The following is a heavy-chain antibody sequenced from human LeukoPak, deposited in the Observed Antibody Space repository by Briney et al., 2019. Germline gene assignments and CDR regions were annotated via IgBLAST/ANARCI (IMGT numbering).Heavy chain of an antibody. CDR3: AKRGHYSIDWYHYFDY. CDR2: IASNGGSE. V-gene: IGHV3-30*18. J-gene: IGHJ4*02. D-gene: IGHD6-13*01. Sequence: PGGTLRLSCAASGFTFTTYGLHWVREAPGKGLEWVAVIASNGGSEYYADSVKGRFTISRDNSKNTLFLQMNSLRPDDTAVYYCAKRGHYSIDWYHYFDYWGQGTLVTVSS. CDR1: GFTFTTYG.